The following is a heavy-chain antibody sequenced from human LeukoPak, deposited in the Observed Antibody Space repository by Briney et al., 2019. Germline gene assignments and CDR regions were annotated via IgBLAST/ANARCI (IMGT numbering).Heavy chain of an antibody. Sequence: PGGSLRLSCAASGFTFSSYAMSWVRQAPGKGLEWVSAISGSGGSTYYADSVKGRFTISRDNSKNTLYLQMNSLRAEDTAVYYCAREVVPAATGSSGMDVWGQGTTVTVSS. V-gene: IGHV3-23*01. J-gene: IGHJ6*02. D-gene: IGHD2-2*01. CDR1: GFTFSSYA. CDR2: ISGSGGST. CDR3: AREVVPAATGSSGMDV.